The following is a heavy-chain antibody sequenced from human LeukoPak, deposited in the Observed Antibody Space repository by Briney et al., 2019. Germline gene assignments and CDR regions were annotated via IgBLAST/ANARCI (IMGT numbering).Heavy chain of an antibody. Sequence: SETLSLTCTVSGVSISSSSYYWGWLRQPPGKGLEWIGSIYYSGSTHYNPSLKSRVTISVDTSKNQFSLKLSYVTAEDTAVYYCARGGSSWYDYFGYWGQGTLVTVSS. D-gene: IGHD6-13*01. J-gene: IGHJ4*02. CDR3: ARGGSSWYDYFGY. CDR2: IYYSGST. V-gene: IGHV4-39*01. CDR1: GVSISSSSYY.